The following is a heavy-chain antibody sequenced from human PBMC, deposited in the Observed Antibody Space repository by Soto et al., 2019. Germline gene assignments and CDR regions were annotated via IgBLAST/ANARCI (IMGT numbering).Heavy chain of an antibody. V-gene: IGHV3-23*01. CDR2: ISGSGGST. D-gene: IGHD3-3*01. Sequence: GGSLRLSCAASGFTFSSYAMSWVRQAPGKGLEWVSAISGSGGSTYYADSVKGRFTISRDNSKNTLYLQMNSLRAEDTAVYYCAKVGDDFWSGYYTGPAFDIWGQGTMVTVSS. J-gene: IGHJ3*02. CDR3: AKVGDDFWSGYYTGPAFDI. CDR1: GFTFSSYA.